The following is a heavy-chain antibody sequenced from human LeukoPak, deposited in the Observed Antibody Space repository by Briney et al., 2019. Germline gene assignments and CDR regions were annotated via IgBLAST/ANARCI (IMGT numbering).Heavy chain of an antibody. J-gene: IGHJ4*02. Sequence: SETLSLTCTVSGGSISSYYWSWIRQPAGKGLEWIGRIYTSGSTNYNPSLKSRVTMSVDTSKNQFSLKLSSVTAADTAVYYCAREPPYYDFWSGSFDYWGQGTLVTVSS. D-gene: IGHD3-3*01. CDR1: GGSISSYY. CDR2: IYTSGST. V-gene: IGHV4-4*07. CDR3: AREPPYYDFWSGSFDY.